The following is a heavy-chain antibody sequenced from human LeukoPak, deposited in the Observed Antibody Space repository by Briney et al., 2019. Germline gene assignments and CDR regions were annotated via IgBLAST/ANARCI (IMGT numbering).Heavy chain of an antibody. J-gene: IGHJ4*02. CDR2: INPNSGGT. CDR1: GYTFNGYY. V-gene: IGHV1-2*02. CDR3: ARRGASSLGYCSSTSCLTYYFDY. Sequence: ASVKVSCKACGYTFNGYYMHWVRQAPGQGLEWMGWINPNSGGTNYAQKFQGRVTMTRDTSISTAYMELSRLRSDDTAVYYCARRGASSLGYCSSTSCLTYYFDYWGQGTLVTVSS. D-gene: IGHD2-2*01.